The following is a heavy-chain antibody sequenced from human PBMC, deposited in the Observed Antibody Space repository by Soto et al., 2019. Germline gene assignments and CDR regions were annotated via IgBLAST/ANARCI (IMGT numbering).Heavy chain of an antibody. D-gene: IGHD3-9*01. CDR3: AKDLYVLRYFEWLGDYYGMDV. CDR2: ISYDGSNK. V-gene: IGHV3-30*18. Sequence: PGGSLRLSCAASGFTFSSYGMHWVRQAPGKGLEWVAVISYDGSNKYYADSVKGRFTISRDNSKNTLYLQMNSLRAEDTAVYYCAKDLYVLRYFEWLGDYYGMDVWGQGTTVTVSS. J-gene: IGHJ6*02. CDR1: GFTFSSYG.